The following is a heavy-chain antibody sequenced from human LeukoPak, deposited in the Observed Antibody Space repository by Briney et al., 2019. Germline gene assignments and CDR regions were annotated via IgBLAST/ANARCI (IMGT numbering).Heavy chain of an antibody. CDR2: INPNSGGT. CDR3: TRDHSWNEYDY. CDR1: GYTFTGYY. J-gene: IGHJ4*02. D-gene: IGHD1-1*01. Sequence: ASVKVSCKASGYTFTGYYMHWVRQAPGQGLEWMGWINPNSGGTNYAEKFQGRVTMTSDTSSKTVYMEMRSLRSDDTAVYYCTRDHSWNEYDYWGLGTLVTVSS. V-gene: IGHV1-2*02.